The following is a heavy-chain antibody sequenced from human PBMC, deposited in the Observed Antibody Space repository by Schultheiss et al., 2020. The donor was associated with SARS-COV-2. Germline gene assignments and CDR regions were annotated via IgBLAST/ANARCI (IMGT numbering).Heavy chain of an antibody. CDR1: GFTFSSYG. D-gene: IGHD3-22*01. V-gene: IGHV3-30*18. Sequence: GGSLRLSCAASGFTFSSYGMHWVRQAPGKGLEWVAVISYDGSNKYYADSVKGRFTISRDNSKNTLYLQMNSLRAEDTAVYYCAKVVGTDYYDSSGYWTEDYWGQGTLVTVSS. CDR3: AKVVGTDYYDSSGYWTEDY. J-gene: IGHJ4*02. CDR2: ISYDGSNK.